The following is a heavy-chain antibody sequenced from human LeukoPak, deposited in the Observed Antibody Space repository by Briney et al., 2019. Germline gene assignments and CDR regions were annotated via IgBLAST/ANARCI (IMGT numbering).Heavy chain of an antibody. CDR3: ARHGPAYDFWSGSYNWFDP. CDR2: IYPGDSDT. V-gene: IGHV5-51*01. Sequence: GESLKISCKGSGYSFTSYWIGWVRQMPGKGLEWMGIIYPGDSDTRYSPSFQGQVTISADKSISTAYLQWSSLKASDTAMYYCARHGPAYDFWSGSYNWFDPWGQGTLVPVSS. D-gene: IGHD3-3*01. J-gene: IGHJ5*02. CDR1: GYSFTSYW.